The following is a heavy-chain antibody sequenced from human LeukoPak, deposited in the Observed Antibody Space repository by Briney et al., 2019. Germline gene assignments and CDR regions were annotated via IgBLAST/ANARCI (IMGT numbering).Heavy chain of an antibody. CDR3: ASSSGWYEDAFDI. V-gene: IGHV3-48*03. CDR2: ISSSGSTI. J-gene: IGHJ3*02. CDR1: GFTFSSYE. D-gene: IGHD6-19*01. Sequence: GGSLRLSCAASGFTFSSYEMNWVRQAPGKGLEWASYISSSGSTIYYADSVKGRFTISRDNAKNSLYLQMNSLRAEDTAVYYCASSSGWYEDAFDIWGQGTMVTVSS.